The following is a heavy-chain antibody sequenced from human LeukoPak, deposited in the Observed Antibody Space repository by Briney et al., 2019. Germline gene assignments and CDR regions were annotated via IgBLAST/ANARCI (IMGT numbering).Heavy chain of an antibody. CDR2: ISFDGSNA. V-gene: IGHV3-30-3*01. D-gene: IGHD6-13*01. CDR3: ARDRTPYSSSWSAWFDP. Sequence: GRSLRLSCAASGFTFSSYAMHWVRQAPGKGLEWVAVISFDGSNAYYADSVRGRFTISRDSSEDTLYLQLNSLRAEDTAVYYCARDRTPYSSSWSAWFDPWGQGTLVTVSS. CDR1: GFTFSSYA. J-gene: IGHJ5*02.